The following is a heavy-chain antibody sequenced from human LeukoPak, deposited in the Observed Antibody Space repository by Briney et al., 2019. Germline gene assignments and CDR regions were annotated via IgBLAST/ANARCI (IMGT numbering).Heavy chain of an antibody. CDR3: AKDRLDYYYYYGMDV. CDR1: GFTFDDYA. Sequence: GRSLRPSCAASGFTFDDYAMHWARQAPGKGLEWVSGISWNSGSIGYADSVKGRFTISRDNAKNSLYLQMNSLRAEDTALYYCAKDRLDYYYYYGMDVWGQGTTVTVSS. J-gene: IGHJ6*02. V-gene: IGHV3-9*01. CDR2: ISWNSGSI.